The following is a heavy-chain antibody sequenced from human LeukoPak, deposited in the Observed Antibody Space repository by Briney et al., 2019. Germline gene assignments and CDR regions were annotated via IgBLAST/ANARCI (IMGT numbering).Heavy chain of an antibody. V-gene: IGHV3-23*01. CDR1: GFTFSSYA. Sequence: GGSLRLSCAASGFTFSSYAMSWVRQAPGKGLEWVSAISGSGGSTYYADSVKGRFTISRDNSKNTLYLQMNSLRAEDTAVYYCARDYYDSSGYYYGGRDYWGQGTLVTVSS. CDR2: ISGSGGST. CDR3: ARDYYDSSGYYYGGRDY. J-gene: IGHJ4*02. D-gene: IGHD3-22*01.